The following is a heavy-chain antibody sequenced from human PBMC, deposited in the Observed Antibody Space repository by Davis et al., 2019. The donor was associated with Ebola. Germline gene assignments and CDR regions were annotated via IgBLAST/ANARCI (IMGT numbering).Heavy chain of an antibody. J-gene: IGHJ4*02. D-gene: IGHD1-20*01. CDR2: IIPIFGTA. CDR1: GGTFISYA. V-gene: IGHV1-69*05. CDR3: ARDGITGTN. Sequence: SVKVSCKASGGTFISYAISWVRQAPGQGLEWMGGIIPIFGTANYAQKFQGRVTMTTETSTSTAYMELRSLRSDDTAVYYCARDGITGTNWGQGTLVTVSS.